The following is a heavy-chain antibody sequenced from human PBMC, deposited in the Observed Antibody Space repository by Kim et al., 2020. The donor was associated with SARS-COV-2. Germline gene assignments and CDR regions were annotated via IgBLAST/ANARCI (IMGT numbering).Heavy chain of an antibody. CDR2: ISGSGGST. J-gene: IGHJ6*02. D-gene: IGHD6-19*01. CDR1: GFTFSSYA. V-gene: IGHV3-23*01. Sequence: GGSLRLSCAASGFTFSSYAMSWVRQAPGKGLEWVSAISGSGGSTYYADSVKGRFTISRDNSKNTLYLQMNSLRAEDTAVYYCAQYSSGWRREYYYYGMDVWGQGTTVTVSS. CDR3: AQYSSGWRREYYYYGMDV.